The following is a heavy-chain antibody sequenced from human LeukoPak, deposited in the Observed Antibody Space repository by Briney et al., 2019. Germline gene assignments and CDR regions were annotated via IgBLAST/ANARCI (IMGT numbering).Heavy chain of an antibody. V-gene: IGHV4-59*01. Sequence: PSETLSLTCTVSGGSISSYYWGWIRQPPGKGLEWIGYIYYSGSTNYNPSLKSRVTISVDTSKNQFSLKLSSVTAADTAVYYCARMADYCGGDCYSSAIDYWGQGTLVTVSS. D-gene: IGHD2-21*02. CDR1: GGSISSYY. J-gene: IGHJ4*02. CDR3: ARMADYCGGDCYSSAIDY. CDR2: IYYSGST.